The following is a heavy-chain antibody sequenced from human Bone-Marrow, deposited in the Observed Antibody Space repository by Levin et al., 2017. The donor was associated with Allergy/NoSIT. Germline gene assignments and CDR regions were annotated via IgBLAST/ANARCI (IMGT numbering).Heavy chain of an antibody. CDR2: INTYTETP. CDR1: GYSFTTYA. D-gene: IGHD1-20*01. Sequence: GASVKVSCKASGYSFTTYALNWVRQAPGQGLEWMGWINTYTETPTFAQGFTGRFVFSLDTSVSTAYLQISNLRAEDTAIYYCARHNSEIDASDSWGQGSLITVSS. J-gene: IGHJ5*01. V-gene: IGHV7-4-1*02. CDR3: ARHNSEIDASDS.